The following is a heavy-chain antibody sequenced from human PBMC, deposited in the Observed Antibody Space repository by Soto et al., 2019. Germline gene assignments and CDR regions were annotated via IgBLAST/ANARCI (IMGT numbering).Heavy chain of an antibody. CDR3: AADATAWQQMVPSDY. V-gene: IGHV1-58*01. J-gene: IGHJ4*02. Sequence: SVKVSCKASGFTFTSSAFQWVRQARGQRLEWIGWIAVGSGYTNYAQRFQDRVTLTRDVSTATTYMELSRLTSEDTAIYYCAADATAWQQMVPSDYWGQGTLVTVSS. D-gene: IGHD2-8*01. CDR2: IAVGSGYT. CDR1: GFTFTSSA.